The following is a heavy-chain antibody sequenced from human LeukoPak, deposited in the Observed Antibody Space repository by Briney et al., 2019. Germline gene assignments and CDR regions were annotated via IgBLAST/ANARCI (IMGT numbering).Heavy chain of an antibody. V-gene: IGHV4-59*08. CDR2: IYHSGST. J-gene: IGHJ4*02. CDR1: GGSIRSDY. CDR3: ARPSRGGAVDY. Sequence: SETLSLTCTVSGGSIRSDYWSWIRQPPGKGLEWIGEIYHSGSTNYNPSLKSRVTISVDTSKNQFSLKLSSVTAADTAVYYCARPSRGGAVDYWGQGTLVTVSS. D-gene: IGHD3-16*01.